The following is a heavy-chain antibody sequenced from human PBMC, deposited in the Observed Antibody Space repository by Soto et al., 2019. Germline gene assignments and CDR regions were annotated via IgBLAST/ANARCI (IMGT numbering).Heavy chain of an antibody. CDR2: ISYDGSNK. CDR3: AREGYSSSTSCSNWFGP. J-gene: IGHJ5*02. D-gene: IGHD2-2*01. V-gene: IGHV3-30*14. Sequence: QVQLVESGGGVVQPGRSLRLSCAASGFTFSSYAMHWVRQAPGKGLEWVAVISYDGSNKYYADSVKGRFTISRDNSKNTLYLQMNSMRDEDTAVYYCAREGYSSSTSCSNWFGPWGQGTLGNIS. CDR1: GFTFSSYA.